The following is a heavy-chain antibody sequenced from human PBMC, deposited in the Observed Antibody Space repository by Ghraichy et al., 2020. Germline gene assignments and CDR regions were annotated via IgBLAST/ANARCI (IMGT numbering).Heavy chain of an antibody. Sequence: ASVKVSCKTSGYTFTDYHLHWVRQAPGQGLEWLGRINPNRGGTNYALKFHGRVTMTRDTSISTAYMELSRLTSDDTAVYYCAREVSEGAVAHDAFGIWGQGARVIVSS. CDR1: GYTFTDYH. V-gene: IGHV1-2*06. J-gene: IGHJ3*02. D-gene: IGHD6-19*01. CDR3: AREVSEGAVAHDAFGI. CDR2: INPNRGGT.